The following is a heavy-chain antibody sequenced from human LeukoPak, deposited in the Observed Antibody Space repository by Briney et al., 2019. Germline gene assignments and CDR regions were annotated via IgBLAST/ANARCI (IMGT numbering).Heavy chain of an antibody. Sequence: FSMNWVRQAPGKGLECVSSISSSSSYIYYADSVKGRFTISRDNDKNSLYLQMNSLRAEDTAVYYCAREGYDSSGYYLDYWGQGTLVTVSS. V-gene: IGHV3-21*01. CDR3: AREGYDSSGYYLDY. D-gene: IGHD3-22*01. J-gene: IGHJ4*02. CDR1: FS. CDR2: ISSSSSYI.